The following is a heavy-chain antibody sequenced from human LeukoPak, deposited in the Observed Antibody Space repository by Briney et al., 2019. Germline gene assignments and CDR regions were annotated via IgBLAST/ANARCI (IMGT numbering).Heavy chain of an antibody. CDR1: GYTFTGYY. CDR3: ARHPAGELPFDY. J-gene: IGHJ4*02. V-gene: IGHV1-2*02. D-gene: IGHD3-10*01. CDR2: INPNSGGT. Sequence: ASVKVSCKASGYTFTGYYIHWVRQAPGQGLEWMGWINPNSGGTNYAQKFQGRVTMTRDTSISTAYMELSRLRSDDTAVYYCARHPAGELPFDYWGQGTLVTVSS.